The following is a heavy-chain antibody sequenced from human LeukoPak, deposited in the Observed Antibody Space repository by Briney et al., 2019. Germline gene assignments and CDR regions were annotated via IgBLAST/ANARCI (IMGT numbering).Heavy chain of an antibody. D-gene: IGHD4-23*01. CDR3: ARGLTVVKEYYFDY. J-gene: IGHJ4*02. Sequence: SETLSLTCAVYGGSFSGYYWSWIRQPPGKGLEWIGEINHSGSTNYNPSLKSRVTISVDTSKNQFSLKLSSVTAADTAVYYCARGLTVVKEYYFDYWGQGTLVTVSS. CDR1: GGSFSGYY. CDR2: INHSGST. V-gene: IGHV4-34*01.